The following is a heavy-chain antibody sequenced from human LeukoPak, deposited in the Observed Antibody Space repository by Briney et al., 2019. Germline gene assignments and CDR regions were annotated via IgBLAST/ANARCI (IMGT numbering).Heavy chain of an antibody. D-gene: IGHD3-3*01. V-gene: IGHV4-30-2*01. CDR2: IYHSGST. Sequence: PSETLSLTCTVSGGSVSSGGYSWSWIRQPPGKGLEWIGYIYHSGSTYYNPSLKSRVTISVDRSKNQFSLKLSSVTAADTAVYYCASSKVYYDFWSGYYLISYFDYWGQGTLVTVSS. CDR1: GGSVSSGGYS. J-gene: IGHJ4*02. CDR3: ASSKVYYDFWSGYYLISYFDY.